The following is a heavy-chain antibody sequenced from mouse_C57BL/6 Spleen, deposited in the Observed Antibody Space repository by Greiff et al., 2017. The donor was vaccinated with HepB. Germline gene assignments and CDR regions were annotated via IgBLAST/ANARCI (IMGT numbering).Heavy chain of an antibody. J-gene: IGHJ4*01. D-gene: IGHD2-10*01. V-gene: IGHV5-17*01. CDR1: GFTFSDYG. CDR3: ARGTYYLRGPYAMDY. CDR2: ISSGSSTI. Sequence: EVKVEESGGGLVKPGGSLKLSCAASGFTFSDYGMHWVRQAPEKGLEWVAYISSGSSTIYYADTVKGRFTISRDNAKNTLFLQMTSLRSEDTAMYYCARGTYYLRGPYAMDYWGQGTSVTVSS.